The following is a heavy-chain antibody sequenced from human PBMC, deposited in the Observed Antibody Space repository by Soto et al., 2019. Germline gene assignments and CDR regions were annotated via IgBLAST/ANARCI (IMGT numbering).Heavy chain of an antibody. CDR2: IIPILGIA. J-gene: IGHJ3*02. Sequence: QVQLVQSGAEVKKPGSSVKVSCKASGGTFSSYTISWVRQAPGQGLEWMGRIIPILGIANYAQKFQGRVTITADKPTSTAYMELSSLRSEDTAVYYCARDGVQLERRYAFDIWGQGTMVTVSS. CDR1: GGTFSSYT. D-gene: IGHD1-1*01. CDR3: ARDGVQLERRYAFDI. V-gene: IGHV1-69*08.